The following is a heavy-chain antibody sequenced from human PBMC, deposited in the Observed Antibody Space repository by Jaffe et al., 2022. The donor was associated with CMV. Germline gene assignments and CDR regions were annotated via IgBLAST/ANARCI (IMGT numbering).Heavy chain of an antibody. Sequence: EVQLVESGGGLVKPGGSLRLSCAASGFTFSSYSMNWVRQAPGKGLEWVSSISSSSSYIYYADSVKGRFTISRDNAKNSLYLQMNSLRAEDTAVYYCARERIGVRGVIYGENWFDPWGQGTLVTVSS. D-gene: IGHD3-10*01. CDR3: ARERIGVRGVIYGENWFDP. J-gene: IGHJ5*02. V-gene: IGHV3-21*01. CDR1: GFTFSSYS. CDR2: ISSSSSYI.